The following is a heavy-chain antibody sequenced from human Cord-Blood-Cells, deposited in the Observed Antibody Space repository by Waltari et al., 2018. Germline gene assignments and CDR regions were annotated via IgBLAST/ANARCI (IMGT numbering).Heavy chain of an antibody. Sequence: EVQLLESGGGLVQPGGSLRLSCAASGFTFSSYAMSWVRQAPGKGLEWVSAIRGSGGSTYFADPVKGRFTIFRDNSKNTLYLQMNSLRAEDTAVYYCALTMVRGVIVYWGQGTLVTVSS. CDR3: ALTMVRGVIVY. CDR1: GFTFSSYA. J-gene: IGHJ4*02. V-gene: IGHV3-23*01. CDR2: IRGSGGST. D-gene: IGHD3-10*01.